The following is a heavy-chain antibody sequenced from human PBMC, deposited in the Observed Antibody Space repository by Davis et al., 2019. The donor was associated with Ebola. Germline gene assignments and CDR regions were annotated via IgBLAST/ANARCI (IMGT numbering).Heavy chain of an antibody. J-gene: IGHJ4*02. V-gene: IGHV3-23*01. CDR3: APQMAGSHPFDT. CDR2: ITGSGGYI. D-gene: IGHD5-24*01. CDR1: GFTFTTYA. Sequence: GESLKISCAASGFTFTTYAMHWVRQAPGKGLGWVAGITGSGGYIEYADSVKGRFTNSRDNSRNTLHLQMNNLGAEDTAVYYCAPQMAGSHPFDTWGQGTLVTVSS.